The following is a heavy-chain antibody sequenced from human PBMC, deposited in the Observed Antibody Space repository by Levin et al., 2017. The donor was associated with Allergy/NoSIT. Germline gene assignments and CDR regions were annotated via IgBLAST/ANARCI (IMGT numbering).Heavy chain of an antibody. Sequence: SVKVSCKASGGTFSSYAISWVRQAPGQGLEWMGGIIPIFGTANYAQKFQGRVTITADESTSTAYMELSSLRSEDTAVYYCARTHATMDTAMVRLDYWGQGTLVTVSS. CDR3: ARTHATMDTAMVRLDY. D-gene: IGHD5-18*01. CDR2: IIPIFGTA. J-gene: IGHJ4*02. V-gene: IGHV1-69*13. CDR1: GGTFSSYA.